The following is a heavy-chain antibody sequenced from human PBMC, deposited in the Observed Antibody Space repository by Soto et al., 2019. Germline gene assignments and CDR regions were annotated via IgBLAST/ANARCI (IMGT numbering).Heavy chain of an antibody. CDR1: GGSISNSDYY. D-gene: IGHD6-25*01. Sequence: ASETLSLTCTVSGGSISNSDYYWAWIRQPPGKGLEWIGTIYYRGSTYYNPSLRSRVTMPVDTSKNQFSLKLTSVTAADTAVYYCARKPYSSGWRFYYWGQGTQVTVSS. V-gene: IGHV4-39*01. CDR2: IYYRGST. CDR3: ARKPYSSGWRFYY. J-gene: IGHJ4*02.